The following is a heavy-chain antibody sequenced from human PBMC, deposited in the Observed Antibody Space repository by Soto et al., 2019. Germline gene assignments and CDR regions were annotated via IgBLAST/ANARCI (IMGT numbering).Heavy chain of an antibody. CDR3: TPYNGYYYDSSGYYFFDY. Sequence: GGSLRLSCAASGFTFSNAWMSWVRQAPGKGLEWVGRIKSKTDGGTTDYAAPVKGRFTISRDDSKNTLYLQMNSLKTEDTAVYYCTPYNGYYYDSSGYYFFDYWGQGTLVTVSS. D-gene: IGHD3-22*01. J-gene: IGHJ4*02. CDR1: GFTFSNAW. CDR2: IKSKTDGGTT. V-gene: IGHV3-15*01.